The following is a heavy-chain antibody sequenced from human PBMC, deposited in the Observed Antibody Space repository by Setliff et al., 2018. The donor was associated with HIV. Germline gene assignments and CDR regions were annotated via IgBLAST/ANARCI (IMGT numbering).Heavy chain of an antibody. Sequence: SLRLSCAASGFTFDDYAMHWVRQAPGKGLEWVSGISWNSGSIGYADSVKGRFTISRDNAKNSLYLQMNSLRAEDTALYYCAKSGGSFTIWGQGTMVTVSS. D-gene: IGHD2-15*01. CDR1: GFTFDDYA. V-gene: IGHV3-9*01. CDR3: AKSGGSFTI. J-gene: IGHJ3*02. CDR2: ISWNSGSI.